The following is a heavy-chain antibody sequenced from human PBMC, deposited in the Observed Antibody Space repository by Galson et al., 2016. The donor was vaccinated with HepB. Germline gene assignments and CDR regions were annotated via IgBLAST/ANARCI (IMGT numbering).Heavy chain of an antibody. CDR1: GGTFSNYA. Sequence: SVKVSCKASGGTFSNYAISWVRQAPGQGLEWMGGIIPIFGTPYYIQKFQGRVTITADESTSTAYLELGSLKSEDTAVYYGARDLDLHDAFDIWGQGTMVTVSS. CDR2: IIPIFGTP. D-gene: IGHD3-9*01. J-gene: IGHJ3*02. V-gene: IGHV1-69*13. CDR3: ARDLDLHDAFDI.